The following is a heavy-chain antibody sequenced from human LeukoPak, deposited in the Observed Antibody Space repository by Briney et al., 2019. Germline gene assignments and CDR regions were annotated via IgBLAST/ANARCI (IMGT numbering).Heavy chain of an antibody. CDR2: INTNTGNP. J-gene: IGHJ6*03. CDR1: GYTFTSYA. V-gene: IGHV7-4-1*02. D-gene: IGHD3-10*01. Sequence: GASVKVSCKASGYTFTSYAMNWVRQAPGQGLEWMGWINTNTGNPTYAQGFTGRFVFSLDTSVSTAYLQISSLKAEDTAVYYCAGVAIGRGERSYYYYYYMDVWGRGTTVTVSS. CDR3: AGVAIGRGERSYYYYYYMDV.